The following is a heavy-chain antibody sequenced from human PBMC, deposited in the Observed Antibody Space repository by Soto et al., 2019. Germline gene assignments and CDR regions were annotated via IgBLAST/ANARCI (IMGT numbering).Heavy chain of an antibody. D-gene: IGHD3-22*01. CDR1: GGTFSSYA. CDR2: IIPIFGTA. CDR3: ARALYYYDSSGYYYGDYYYGMDV. J-gene: IGHJ6*02. Sequence: SVKVSCKASGGTFSSYAISWVRQAPGQGLEWMRGIIPIFGTANYAQKFQGRVTITADESTSTAYMELSSLRSEDTAVYYCARALYYYDSSGYYYGDYYYGMDVWGQGTTVTVSS. V-gene: IGHV1-69*13.